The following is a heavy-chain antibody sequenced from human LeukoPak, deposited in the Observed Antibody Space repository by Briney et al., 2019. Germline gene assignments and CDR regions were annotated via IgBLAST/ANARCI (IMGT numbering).Heavy chain of an antibody. CDR3: ARSRYRSLDY. D-gene: IGHD1-1*01. CDR2: ISGSGGST. Sequence: GGSLRLSCAASGFTFSSYAMSWVRQAPGKGLEWVSAISGSGGSTYYADSVKGRFTISRDNSKNTLYLQMNSLRDEDTAVYYCARSRYRSLDYWGQGTLVTVSS. J-gene: IGHJ4*02. CDR1: GFTFSSYA. V-gene: IGHV3-23*01.